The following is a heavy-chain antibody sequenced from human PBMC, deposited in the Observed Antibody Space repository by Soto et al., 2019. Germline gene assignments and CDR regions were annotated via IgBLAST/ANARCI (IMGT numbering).Heavy chain of an antibody. V-gene: IGHV3-21*01. J-gene: IGHJ6*02. CDR1: GFTFINFS. D-gene: IGHD2-2*02. Sequence: PGGSLRLSCVGSGFTFINFSINWVRQAPGKGLEWVSSISSRSDIYYADSLKGRFTISRDNAKNSVSLQMNSLRAEDTAVYYCAREYTAWPLAYGLDVWGQGTTVTVSS. CDR2: ISSRSDI. CDR3: AREYTAWPLAYGLDV.